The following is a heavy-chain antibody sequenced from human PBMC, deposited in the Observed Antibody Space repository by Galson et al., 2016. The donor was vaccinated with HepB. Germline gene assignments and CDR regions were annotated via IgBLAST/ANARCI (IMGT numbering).Heavy chain of an antibody. CDR3: ARVGYCSSTTGRKAYDY. CDR2: TRNKANSNAT. J-gene: IGHJ4*02. V-gene: IGHV3-72*01. CDR1: GVTFNDHY. D-gene: IGHD2-2*01. Sequence: ALRLSRAVSGVTFNDHYMDWFPQAPAMGVEWVGRTRNKANSNATEYAPSVKGRFTISRDDSKNSLYLQMNSLKIEESAVYYCARVGYCSSTTGRKAYDYWGQGTLVTVYS.